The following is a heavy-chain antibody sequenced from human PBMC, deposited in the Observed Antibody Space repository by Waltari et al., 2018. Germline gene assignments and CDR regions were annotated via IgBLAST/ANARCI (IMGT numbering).Heavy chain of an antibody. CDR1: GGSISGGAYS. Sequence: QLQLQESGSGLVKPSQTLSLTCAVSGGSISGGAYSWSWIRQPPGKGLEWIGYIDNSGGTYSNPSLKGRVTIAVDRSKSQFSLRLSSVTAADTAIYYCARGNPPDYWGQGTLVTVSS. J-gene: IGHJ4*02. CDR2: IDNSGGT. V-gene: IGHV4-30-2*01. CDR3: ARGNPPDY.